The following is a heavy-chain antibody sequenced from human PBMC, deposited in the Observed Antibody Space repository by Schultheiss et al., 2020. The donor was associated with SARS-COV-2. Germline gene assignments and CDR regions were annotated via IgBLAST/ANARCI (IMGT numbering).Heavy chain of an antibody. Sequence: SQTLSLTCTVSGGSISSSSYYWGWIRQPPGKGLEWIGSIYYSGSTNYNPSLKSRVTISVDKSKNQFSLKLSSVTAADTAVYYCARRDDYYDSSGPDYYFDYWGQGTLVTVSS. V-gene: IGHV4-39*07. CDR1: GGSISSSSYY. CDR2: IYYSGST. J-gene: IGHJ4*02. D-gene: IGHD3-22*01. CDR3: ARRDDYYDSSGPDYYFDY.